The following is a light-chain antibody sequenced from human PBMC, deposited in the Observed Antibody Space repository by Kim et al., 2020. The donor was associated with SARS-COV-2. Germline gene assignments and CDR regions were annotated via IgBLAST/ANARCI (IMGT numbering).Light chain of an antibody. CDR1: QSVSSSS. CDR2: GAS. Sequence: EIVLTQFPGSLSLSPGEGATLSCRASQSVSSSSLAWYLQKPGQAPRLLIYGASSRATGIPDRFSGSGSGTDFTLTISRLEPEDFVVYYCQQYGSSPYTFGQGTKLEI. CDR3: QQYGSSPYT. J-gene: IGKJ2*01. V-gene: IGKV3-20*01.